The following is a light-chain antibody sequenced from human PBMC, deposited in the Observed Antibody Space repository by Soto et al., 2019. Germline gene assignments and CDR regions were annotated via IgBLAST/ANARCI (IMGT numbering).Light chain of an antibody. CDR1: QGISRW. CDR2: GAY. V-gene: IGKV1-12*01. J-gene: IGKJ3*01. CDR3: QQASNFPFT. Sequence: DIQMTQSPSSVSASVGDRVTITCRASQGISRWLAWYQQKPGKAPKLLIWGAYSLQSGVPSRVSGSGSGTDFTVTISSLQPEEFATYHCQQASNFPFTFGPGTKVDIK.